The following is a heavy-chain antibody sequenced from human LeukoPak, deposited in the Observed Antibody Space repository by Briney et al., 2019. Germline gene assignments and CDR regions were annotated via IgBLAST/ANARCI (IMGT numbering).Heavy chain of an antibody. V-gene: IGHV1-69*05. D-gene: IGHD3-10*01. Sequence: ASVKVSCKASGGTFSSYAISWVRQAPGQGLEWMGGIIPIFGTANYAQKFQGRVTITTDESTSTAYMELSSLRSEDTAVYYCARGPTLRLLRFGELEKWGQGTLVTVSS. J-gene: IGHJ4*02. CDR2: IIPIFGTA. CDR3: ARGPTLRLLRFGELEK. CDR1: GGTFSSYA.